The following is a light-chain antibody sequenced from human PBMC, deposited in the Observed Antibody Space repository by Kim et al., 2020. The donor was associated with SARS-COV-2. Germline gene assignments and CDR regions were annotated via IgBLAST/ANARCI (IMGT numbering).Light chain of an antibody. V-gene: IGLV2-14*04. Sequence: GQSITISCTGTSSDVGGYNYVSWYQQHPGKAPKLMIYDVSKRPSGVSNRFSGSKSGNTASLTISGLQAEDEADYYCSSYTSSSTIVFGTGTKVTVL. CDR2: DVS. CDR3: SSYTSSSTIV. J-gene: IGLJ1*01. CDR1: SSDVGGYNY.